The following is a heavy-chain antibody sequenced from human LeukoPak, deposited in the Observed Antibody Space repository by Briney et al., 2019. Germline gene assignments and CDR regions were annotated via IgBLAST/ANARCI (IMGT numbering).Heavy chain of an antibody. D-gene: IGHD2-2*01. V-gene: IGHV1-2*02. CDR1: GYTFTIYY. CDR2: INPNSGDT. J-gene: IGHJ4*02. CDR3: ARLAGGLYQFYY. Sequence: ASVKVSCKASGYTFTIYYIHWVRQAPGQGLEWMGWINPNSGDTNYAQEFQGRVTITRDTAISTAYMELSRLRSDDTAVYYCARLAGGLYQFYYWGQGALVTGSS.